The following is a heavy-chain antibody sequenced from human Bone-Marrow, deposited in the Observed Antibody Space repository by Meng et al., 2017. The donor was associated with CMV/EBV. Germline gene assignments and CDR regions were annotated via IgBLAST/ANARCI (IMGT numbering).Heavy chain of an antibody. Sequence: GGSLRLFCAAFGFTVSSNYMSWVRQALGKGLEWVSVIYSGGSTYYADYVKGRFTISRDNSKNALYLQINSLRAEDTAVYYCARETLVPAAIDGVYYYYYGMDVWGQGTTVSVSS. CDR1: GFTVSSNY. D-gene: IGHD2-2*02. J-gene: IGHJ6*01. V-gene: IGHV3-53*01. CDR2: IYSGGST. CDR3: ARETLVPAAIDGVYYYYYGMDV.